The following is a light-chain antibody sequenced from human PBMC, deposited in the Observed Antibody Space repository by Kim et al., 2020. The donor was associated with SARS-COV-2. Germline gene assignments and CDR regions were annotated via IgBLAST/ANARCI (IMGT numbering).Light chain of an antibody. J-gene: IGLJ2*01. Sequence: SSELTQDPAVSVALGQTVRITCQGDSLRSYYATWYQQKPGQAPVLVLFGKSNRPSGNPDRISGSYSGNTASLTITGARAEDEADYYCQSRDTSGKHLVFGGGTKVTLL. CDR2: GKS. V-gene: IGLV3-19*01. CDR3: QSRDTSGKHLV. CDR1: SLRSYY.